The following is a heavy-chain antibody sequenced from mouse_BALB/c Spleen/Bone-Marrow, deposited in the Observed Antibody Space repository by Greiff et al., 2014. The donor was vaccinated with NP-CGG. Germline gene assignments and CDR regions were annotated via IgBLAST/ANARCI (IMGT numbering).Heavy chain of an antibody. CDR2: INSDGGST. Sequence: EVKLMESGGGLVQPGESLKLSCESNEYEFPSHDMSWVRKTPEKRLELVAAINSDGGSTYYPDTMERRFIISRDNSKKTLYLQMSSLRSEDTAFYYCARHEDYYGSSLFAYWGQGTLVTVSA. CDR1: EYEFPSHD. J-gene: IGHJ3*01. V-gene: IGHV5-2*01. CDR3: ARHEDYYGSSLFAY. D-gene: IGHD1-1*01.